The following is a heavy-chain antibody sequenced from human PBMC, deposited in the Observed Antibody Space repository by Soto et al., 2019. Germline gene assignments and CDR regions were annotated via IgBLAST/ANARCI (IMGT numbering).Heavy chain of an antibody. V-gene: IGHV1-46*01. D-gene: IGHD3-22*01. J-gene: IGHJ4*02. Sequence: RASVKVSCKASAYTFTSYYMHWVRQAPGQGLEWMGIINPSGGSTSYAQKFQGRVTMTRDTSTSTVYMELSSLRSEDTAVYYCARDFREYYYDSSGYYSPLDYWGQGTLVTVSS. CDR2: INPSGGST. CDR1: AYTFTSYY. CDR3: ARDFREYYYDSSGYYSPLDY.